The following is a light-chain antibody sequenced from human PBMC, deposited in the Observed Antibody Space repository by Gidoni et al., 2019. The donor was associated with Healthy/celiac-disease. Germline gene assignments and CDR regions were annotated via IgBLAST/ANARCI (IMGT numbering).Light chain of an antibody. V-gene: IGKV1-39*01. CDR3: QQRYSTQWT. CDR1: QSISSY. J-gene: IGKJ1*01. Sequence: DIQMTQSPSSLSASVGDRVTITCRASQSISSYLNWYQQKPGKAPKLLIYAASSLQSGVTSRFSGSGSGTDFTLTISSLQPEDFATYYCQQRYSTQWTFGQGTKVEIK. CDR2: AAS.